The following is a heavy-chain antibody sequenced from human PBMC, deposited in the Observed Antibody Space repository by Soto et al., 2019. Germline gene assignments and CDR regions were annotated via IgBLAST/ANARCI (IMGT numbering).Heavy chain of an antibody. Sequence: SVKVSCKXSGGTFSSYAISWVRQAPGQGLEWMGGIIPIFGTANYAQKFQGRVTITADESTSTAYMELSSLRSEDTAVYYCARDSSSSSEPYYYYYYGMDVWGQGTTVTVSS. J-gene: IGHJ6*02. CDR3: ARDSSSSSEPYYYYYYGMDV. D-gene: IGHD6-6*01. V-gene: IGHV1-69*13. CDR2: IIPIFGTA. CDR1: GGTFSSYA.